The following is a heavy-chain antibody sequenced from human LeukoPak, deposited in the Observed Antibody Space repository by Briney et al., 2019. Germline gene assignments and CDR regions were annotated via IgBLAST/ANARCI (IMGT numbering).Heavy chain of an antibody. D-gene: IGHD3-22*01. J-gene: IGHJ4*02. CDR3: ASHSYGPAYDVTDY. CDR2: IYTSGST. V-gene: IGHV4-4*07. CDR1: GGSISSYY. Sequence: PSETLSLTCTVSGGSISSYYWSWIRQPAGKGLEWIGRIYTSGSTNYNPSLKSRVTMSVDTSKNQFSLKLSSVTAADTAVYYCASHSYGPAYDVTDYWGQGTLVTVSS.